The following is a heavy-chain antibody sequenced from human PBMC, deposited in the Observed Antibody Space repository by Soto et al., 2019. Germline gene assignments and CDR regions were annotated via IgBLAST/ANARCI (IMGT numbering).Heavy chain of an antibody. J-gene: IGHJ4*02. V-gene: IGHV3-30-3*01. CDR2: ISYDGSNK. Sequence: QVQLVESGGGVVQPGRSLRLSCAASGFTFSSYAMHWVRQAPGKGLEWVAVISYDGSNKYYADSVKGRFTISRDNSKNTLYLQMNSLRAEDTAVYYCARDGGDYYGSGINHYFDYWGQGTLVTVSS. CDR3: ARDGGDYYGSGINHYFDY. D-gene: IGHD3-10*01. CDR1: GFTFSSYA.